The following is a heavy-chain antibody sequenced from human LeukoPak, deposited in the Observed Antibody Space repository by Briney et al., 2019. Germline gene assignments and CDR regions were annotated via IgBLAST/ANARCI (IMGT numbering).Heavy chain of an antibody. CDR1: GYSISSGYQ. D-gene: IGHD2-2*01. CDR3: ARDPRWLTPDCTSTSCYESYFDP. J-gene: IGHJ5*02. Sequence: SETLSLTCGVSGYSISSGYQWAWIRQSPGKGLAWIGSIYHSGSAHYNPSLKSRVTISVETPKNQFSLNMYSVTAADTAVYYCARDPRWLTPDCTSTSCYESYFDPWGQGTLVTVSS. CDR2: IYHSGSA. V-gene: IGHV4-38-2*02.